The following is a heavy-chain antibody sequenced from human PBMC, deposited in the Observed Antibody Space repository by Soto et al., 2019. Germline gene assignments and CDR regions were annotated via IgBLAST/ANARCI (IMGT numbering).Heavy chain of an antibody. CDR2: IIPIFGTA. D-gene: IGHD6-19*01. CDR1: GGTFSSYA. V-gene: IGHV1-69*12. CDR3: ARDGAVVAGTRIRNWFDP. J-gene: IGHJ5*02. Sequence: QVQLVQSGAEVKKPGSSVKVSCKASGGTFSSYAISWVRQAPGQGLEWMGGIIPIFGTANYPQKFQGRVTITADESTSTAYMELSSLRSEDTAVYYCARDGAVVAGTRIRNWFDPWGQGTLVTVSS.